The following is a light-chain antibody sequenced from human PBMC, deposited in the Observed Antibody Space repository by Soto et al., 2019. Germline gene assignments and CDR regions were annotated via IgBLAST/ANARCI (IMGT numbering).Light chain of an antibody. CDR2: SNS. V-gene: IGLV1-44*01. J-gene: IGLJ1*01. CDR3: AAWDDSLNGFYV. Sequence: QSVLTQPPSASGTPGQRVTISCSGSSSNIGSNTVNWYQQLPGTAPKLLIYSNSQRPSGVPDRFSGSKSGTSASLAISGLQSEDGADYYCAAWDDSLNGFYVFGTGTKLTVL. CDR1: SSNIGSNT.